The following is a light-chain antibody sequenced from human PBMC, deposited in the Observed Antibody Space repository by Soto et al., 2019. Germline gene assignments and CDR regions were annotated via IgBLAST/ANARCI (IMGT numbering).Light chain of an antibody. CDR3: QHYGSSPYT. CDR2: GAS. Sequence: EIVLTQSPGTLSLSPGERATLSCRASQSVSSSYLAWYQQTPGQAPRLLIYGASSRATGIPGRFSSSGSGTDFTPTSSRLEPEYCAVYYYQHYGSSPYTFGQGTKLEIK. V-gene: IGKV3-20*01. J-gene: IGKJ2*01. CDR1: QSVSSSY.